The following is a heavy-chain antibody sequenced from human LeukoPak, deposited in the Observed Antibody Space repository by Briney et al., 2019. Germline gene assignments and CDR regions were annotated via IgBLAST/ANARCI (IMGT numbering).Heavy chain of an antibody. D-gene: IGHD2-8*01. V-gene: IGHV4-61*02. CDR1: GGSISSGSYY. Sequence: SETLSLTCTVSGGSISSGSYYWSWIRQPAGKGLEWIGRIYTSGSTNYNPSLKSRVTISVDTSKNQFSLKLSSVTAADTAVYYCARESQSEYTDDIVLMVYAIIKAAWFDPWGQGTLVTVSS. J-gene: IGHJ5*02. CDR3: ARESQSEYTDDIVLMVYAIIKAAWFDP. CDR2: IYTSGST.